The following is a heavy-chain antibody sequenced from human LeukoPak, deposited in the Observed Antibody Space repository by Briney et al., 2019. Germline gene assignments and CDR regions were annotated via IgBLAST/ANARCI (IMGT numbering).Heavy chain of an antibody. V-gene: IGHV3-48*03. CDR3: AKDPTHYRVWDDYDSTVLSY. CDR1: GFTFSSYE. D-gene: IGHD3-22*01. J-gene: IGHJ4*02. CDR2: ISSSGSTI. Sequence: GGSLRLSCAASGFTFSSYEMNWVRQAPGKGLEWVSYISSSGSTIYYADSVKGRFTISRDNAKNSLYLQMNSLRAADTAVYYCAKDPTHYRVWDDYDSTVLSYWGQGTLVTVSS.